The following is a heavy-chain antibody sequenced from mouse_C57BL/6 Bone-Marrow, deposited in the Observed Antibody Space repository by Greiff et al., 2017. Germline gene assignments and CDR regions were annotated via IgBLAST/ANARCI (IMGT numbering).Heavy chain of an antibody. CDR1: GFTFSSYT. V-gene: IGHV5-9*01. Sequence: VQLKESGGGLVKPGGSLKLSCAASGFTFSSYTMSWVRQTPETRLQWVAAISGGGGNTYYPDRVKGRFTISRDNDMNILYLQMGSLRSEDTALYYCSRQVTTVLATKYFDVWGTGTTVTVSS. CDR2: ISGGGGNT. J-gene: IGHJ1*03. D-gene: IGHD1-1*01. CDR3: SRQVTTVLATKYFDV.